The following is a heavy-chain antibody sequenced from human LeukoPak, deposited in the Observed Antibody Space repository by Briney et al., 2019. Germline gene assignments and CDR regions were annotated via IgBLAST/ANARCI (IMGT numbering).Heavy chain of an antibody. CDR1: GFTFSSYT. CDR3: ARDAVSSAWAFDI. CDR2: ISSTSSYI. J-gene: IGHJ3*02. Sequence: PGGSLRLSCAASGFTFSSYTMNWVRQAPGKGLEWVSSISSTSSYIYYADSVKGRFTISRDNAENSLFLQMNGLRDEDTAVYFCARDAVSSAWAFDIWGQGTMVTVSS. V-gene: IGHV3-21*01. D-gene: IGHD6-6*01.